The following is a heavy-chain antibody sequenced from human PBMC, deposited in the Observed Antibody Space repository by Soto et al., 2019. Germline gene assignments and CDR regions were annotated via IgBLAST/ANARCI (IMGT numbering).Heavy chain of an antibody. Sequence: QLQLQESGPGLVKPSETLSLTCTVSGGSISSSSYYWGWIRQPPGKGLEWIGSIYYSGSTYYNPSLKSRVTISVDTSKNQFSLKLRSVAAADTAVYYCARHPPSPWAVTLPYYYYYGMDVWGQGTTVTVSS. CDR3: ARHPPSPWAVTLPYYYYYGMDV. J-gene: IGHJ6*02. V-gene: IGHV4-39*01. D-gene: IGHD4-4*01. CDR2: IYYSGST. CDR1: GGSISSSSYY.